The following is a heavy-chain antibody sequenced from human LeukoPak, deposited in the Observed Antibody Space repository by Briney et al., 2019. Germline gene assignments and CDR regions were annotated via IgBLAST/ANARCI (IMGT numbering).Heavy chain of an antibody. CDR1: GYTFTGYY. CDR3: ASLHQTRDKEGF. D-gene: IGHD2-15*01. V-gene: IGHV1-2*02. J-gene: IGHJ4*02. Sequence: ASVKVSCKASGYTFTGYYMHWVRQAPGQGLEWMGWINPNSGGTNYAQKFQGRVTMTRDMSISTAYMELSRLRSDDTAVYYCASLHQTRDKEGFWGQGTLVTVSS. CDR2: INPNSGGT.